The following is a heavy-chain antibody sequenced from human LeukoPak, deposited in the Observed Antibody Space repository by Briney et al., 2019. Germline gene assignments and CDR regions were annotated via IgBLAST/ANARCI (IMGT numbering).Heavy chain of an antibody. CDR1: GYTFTSYG. V-gene: IGHV1-69*13. D-gene: IGHD5-12*01. CDR3: ATAYSGYPPTYYFDY. J-gene: IGHJ4*02. Sequence: GASVKVSCKASGYTFTSYGISWVRQAPGQGLEWMGGIIPIFGTTNYAQKFQDRVTIFSDEFTRTAYMELSSLISEDTAVYYCATAYSGYPPTYYFDYWGQGTLVTVSS. CDR2: IIPIFGTT.